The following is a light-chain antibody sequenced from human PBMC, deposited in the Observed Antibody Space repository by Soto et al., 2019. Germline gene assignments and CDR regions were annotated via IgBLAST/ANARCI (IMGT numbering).Light chain of an antibody. CDR1: KNDIGVYDF. CDR3: LSYTSANTRV. V-gene: IGLV2-8*01. J-gene: IGLJ3*02. Sequence: QSVLTQPPSASGSPGQSVTISCTGTKNDIGVYDFVSWYQHHPGKAPRLIIYEVVQRPSGVPDRFSGSKSGNTASLTISGLQPEDEADYYCLSYTSANTRVFGGGTKLTVL. CDR2: EVV.